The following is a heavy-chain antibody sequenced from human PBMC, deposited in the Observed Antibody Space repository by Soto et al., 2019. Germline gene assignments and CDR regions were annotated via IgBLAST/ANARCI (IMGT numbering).Heavy chain of an antibody. Sequence: QVHLVQSGAEVKKPGASVKLSCKASGSTFTSNYLYWVRQAPGQGLEWMGLINPFDSSTTYPPKFEGRVTMTSDTSTSTVYMEVTRLRSEDTAVYDCARGSSNWLWYFDLWGRGTLVTVSS. D-gene: IGHD6-13*01. CDR3: ARGSSNWLWYFDL. J-gene: IGHJ2*01. CDR2: INPFDSST. CDR1: GSTFTSNY. V-gene: IGHV1-46*03.